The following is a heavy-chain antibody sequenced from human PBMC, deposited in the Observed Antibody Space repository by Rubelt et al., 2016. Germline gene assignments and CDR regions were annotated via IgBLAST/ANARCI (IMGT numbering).Heavy chain of an antibody. J-gene: IGHJ4*02. CDR1: GFTFSSFA. CDR2: ISGSGGNT. V-gene: IGHV3-23*01. CDR3: AKGFSGGSYYRGDY. Sequence: EVQLLESGGGLIQPGGSLRLSCAASGFTFSSFAMDWVRQAPGKGLEWVSAISGSGGNTYYADSVKGRFTISRDNSENALYLQMNSRRAGDTAVYYCAKGFSGGSYYRGDYWGQGTLVTVSS. D-gene: IGHD1-26*01.